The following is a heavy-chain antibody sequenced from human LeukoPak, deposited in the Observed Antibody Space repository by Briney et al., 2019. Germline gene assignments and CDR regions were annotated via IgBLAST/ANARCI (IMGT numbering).Heavy chain of an antibody. J-gene: IGHJ3*02. CDR2: INQDGGEK. CDR3: AREADDAFDI. V-gene: IGHV3-7*01. CDR1: GFTFSGYW. Sequence: PGGSLRLSCAAPGFTFSGYWMSWVRQAPGKGLEWVANINQDGGEKHYVDSLKGRFTISRDNAKNSLFLQMNSLRAEDTAVYHCAREADDAFDIWGQGTMVTVSS.